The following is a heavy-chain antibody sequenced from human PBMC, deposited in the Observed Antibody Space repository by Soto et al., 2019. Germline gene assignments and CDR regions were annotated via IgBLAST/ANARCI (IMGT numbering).Heavy chain of an antibody. J-gene: IGHJ4*02. Sequence: EVQLVESGGGLVQPGGSLKLSCAASGFIFSGSAVHWVRQASGKGLEWVGRILSKAGNYATAYPASMKGRFTISRDDSENTAFLQMNTLKTEDTAVYYCISVVSPYYYDYWGQGTLVAVSS. CDR2: ILSKAGNYAT. D-gene: IGHD2-21*01. CDR1: GFIFSGSA. V-gene: IGHV3-73*01. CDR3: ISVVSPYYYDY.